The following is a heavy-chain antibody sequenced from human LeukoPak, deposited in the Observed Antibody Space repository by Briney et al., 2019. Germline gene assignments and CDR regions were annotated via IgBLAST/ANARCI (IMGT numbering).Heavy chain of an antibody. V-gene: IGHV4-34*01. D-gene: IGHD3-10*01. CDR3: ARGSYYYGSGSYYNQGAPLNWFDP. Sequence: NPSETLSLTCAVYGGSFSGYYWSWIRQPPGKGLECIGEINHSRSTNYNPSLKSRVTISVDTSKNQFSLKLSSVTAADTAVYYCARGSYYYGSGSYYNQGAPLNWFDPWGQGTLVTVSS. CDR2: INHSRST. J-gene: IGHJ5*02. CDR1: GGSFSGYY.